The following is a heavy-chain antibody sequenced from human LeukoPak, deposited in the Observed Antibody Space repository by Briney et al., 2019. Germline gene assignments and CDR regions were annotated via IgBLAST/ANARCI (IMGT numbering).Heavy chain of an antibody. Sequence: SETLSLTCTVSGGSISSSGYYWGWVRQPPGKGLEWIGYIYQSGSTDYNPSLKSRVTMSVDTSKNQFSLKLSSVTAADTAVYYCARGSATWYDYWGQGTLVTVSS. CDR1: GGSISSSGYY. CDR3: ARGSATWYDY. J-gene: IGHJ4*02. V-gene: IGHV4-61*05. D-gene: IGHD6-25*01. CDR2: IYQSGST.